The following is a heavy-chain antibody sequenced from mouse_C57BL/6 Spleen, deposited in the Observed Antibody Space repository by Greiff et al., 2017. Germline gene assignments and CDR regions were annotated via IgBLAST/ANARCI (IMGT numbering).Heavy chain of an antibody. CDR3: ARVITTVVATRDYAMDY. Sequence: QVQLQQPGTELVKPGASVKLSCKASGYTFTSYWMHWVKQRPGQGLEWIGNINPSNGGTNYNEQFKSKATLTVDKSSSTAYMQLSSLTSEDSAVYYCARVITTVVATRDYAMDYWGQGTSVTVSS. CDR1: GYTFTSYW. CDR2: INPSNGGT. D-gene: IGHD1-1*01. V-gene: IGHV1-53*01. J-gene: IGHJ4*01.